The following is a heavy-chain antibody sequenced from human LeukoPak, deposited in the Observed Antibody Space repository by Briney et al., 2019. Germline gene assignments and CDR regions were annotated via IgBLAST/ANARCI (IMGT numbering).Heavy chain of an antibody. CDR2: ISWNSGSI. CDR1: GFTFDDYA. Sequence: PGGSLRLSCAASGFTFDDYAMHWVRQAPGKGLEWVSGISWNSGSIGYADSVKGRFTISRDNAKNSLYLQMNSLRAEDTALYYCANSGSLTGYYNYWGQGTLVTVSS. D-gene: IGHD3-9*01. V-gene: IGHV3-9*01. J-gene: IGHJ4*02. CDR3: ANSGSLTGYYNY.